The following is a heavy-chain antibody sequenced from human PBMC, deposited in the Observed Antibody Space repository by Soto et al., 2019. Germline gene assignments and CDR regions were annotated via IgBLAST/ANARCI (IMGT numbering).Heavy chain of an antibody. Sequence: QVQLQESGPGLVKPSGTLSLTCAVSGGSISSSNCWSWVRQPPGKGLEWIGEIYHSGSTNFNPSLKSRVTISVDKSKNQFPLKLNSVTAADTAVYYCARVSGSYYYGMDVWGQGTTVTVSS. CDR1: GGSISSSNC. CDR2: IYHSGST. V-gene: IGHV4-4*02. J-gene: IGHJ6*02. CDR3: ARVSGSYYYGMDV.